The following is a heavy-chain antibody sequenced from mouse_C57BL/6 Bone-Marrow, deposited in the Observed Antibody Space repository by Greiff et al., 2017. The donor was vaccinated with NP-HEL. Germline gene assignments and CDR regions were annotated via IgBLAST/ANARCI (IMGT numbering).Heavy chain of an antibody. Sequence: VQLVESGAELAKPGASVKLSCKASGYTFTSYWMHWVKQRPGQGLEWIGYINPSSGYTKYNQKFKDKATLTADKSSSTAYMQLSSLTYEDSAVYYCARGQLRLQYYFDYWGQGTTLTVSS. J-gene: IGHJ2*01. CDR2: INPSSGYT. CDR1: GYTFTSYW. D-gene: IGHD3-2*02. CDR3: ARGQLRLQYYFDY. V-gene: IGHV1-7*01.